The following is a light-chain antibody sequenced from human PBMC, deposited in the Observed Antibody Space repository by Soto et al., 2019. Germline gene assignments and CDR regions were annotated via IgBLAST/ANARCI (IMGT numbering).Light chain of an antibody. CDR2: AAS. V-gene: IGKV1-39*01. CDR3: QQSYSET. Sequence: DIQMTQSPSSLSASVGDRVTITCRASQSISSYLNWYQQKPGKAPKLLIYAASSLQRGVPSRFSGSGSGTDFTLTISSLQPEDFATYYCQQSYSETFGQGTKLEIK. CDR1: QSISSY. J-gene: IGKJ2*01.